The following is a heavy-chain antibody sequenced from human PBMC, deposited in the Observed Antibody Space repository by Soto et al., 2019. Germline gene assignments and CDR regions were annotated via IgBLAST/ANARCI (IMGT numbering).Heavy chain of an antibody. CDR2: ISYDGSNK. J-gene: IGHJ3*02. CDR1: GFTFSSYG. V-gene: IGHV3-30*18. CDR3: AKDVGLWFGDGSDAFDI. D-gene: IGHD3-10*01. Sequence: QVQLVESGGGVVQPGRSLRLSCAASGFTFSSYGMHWVRQAPGKGLAWVAVISYDGSNKYYADSVKGRFTSSRDNSKNTLYLQMNSLRAEDTAVYYCAKDVGLWFGDGSDAFDIWGQGTMVTVSS.